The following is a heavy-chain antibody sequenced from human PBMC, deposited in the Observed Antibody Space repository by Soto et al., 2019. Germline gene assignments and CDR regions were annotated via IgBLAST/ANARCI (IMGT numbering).Heavy chain of an antibody. CDR2: IYYSGST. J-gene: IGHJ4*02. CDR1: GVSISSGDYY. V-gene: IGHV4-30-4*01. D-gene: IGHD2-2*02. Sequence: PSETLSLTCTVSGVSISSGDYYWSWIRQTPGKGLEWIGYIYYSGSTNYNPSLKSRVTISVDTSKNQLSLKLSSVTAADTAVYYCARGNTPVDYWGQGTLVTV. CDR3: ARGNTPVDY.